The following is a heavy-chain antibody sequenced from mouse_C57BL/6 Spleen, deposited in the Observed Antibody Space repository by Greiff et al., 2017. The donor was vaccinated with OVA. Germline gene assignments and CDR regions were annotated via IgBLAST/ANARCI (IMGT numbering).Heavy chain of an antibody. CDR1: GYTFTDYY. Sequence: EVQLQQSGPELVKPGASVKISCKASGYTFTDYYMNWVKQSHGKSLEWIGDINPNNGGTSYNQKFKGKATLTVDKSSSTAYMELRSLTSEDSAVYYCARFDYGSSYDYAMDYWGQGTSVTVSS. CDR3: ARFDYGSSYDYAMDY. CDR2: INPNNGGT. J-gene: IGHJ4*01. D-gene: IGHD1-1*01. V-gene: IGHV1-26*01.